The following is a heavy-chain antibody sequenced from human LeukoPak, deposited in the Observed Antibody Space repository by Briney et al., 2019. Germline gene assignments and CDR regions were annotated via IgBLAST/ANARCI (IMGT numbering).Heavy chain of an antibody. CDR1: GFTFSSYG. D-gene: IGHD3-22*01. CDR3: AKDLAPYYYDSSGYSAFDI. V-gene: IGHV3-30*02. J-gene: IGHJ3*02. Sequence: GGSLRLSCAASGFTFSSYGMHWVRQAPGKGLEWVAFIRYDGSNKYYADSVKGRFTISRDNSKNTLYLQMNSLRAEDTAVYYCAKDLAPYYYDSSGYSAFDIWGQGTMVTVSS. CDR2: IRYDGSNK.